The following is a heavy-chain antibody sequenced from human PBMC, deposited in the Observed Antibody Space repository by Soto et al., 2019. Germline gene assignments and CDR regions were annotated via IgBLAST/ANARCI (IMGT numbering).Heavy chain of an antibody. J-gene: IGHJ6*02. CDR1: GFTFSGSA. Sequence: EVQLLESGGGWVQPGGALRLSCSASGFTFSGSAMSWVRQAPGKGLEWVSAISGSGGSTYYADSVKGRFTISRDNSKYTRYVERNSLRAEDTAVYFCAKGGCDSLRDGLDVWGQGTTVTVSS. CDR3: AKGGCDSLRDGLDV. V-gene: IGHV3-23*01. D-gene: IGHD2-21*02. CDR2: ISGSGGST.